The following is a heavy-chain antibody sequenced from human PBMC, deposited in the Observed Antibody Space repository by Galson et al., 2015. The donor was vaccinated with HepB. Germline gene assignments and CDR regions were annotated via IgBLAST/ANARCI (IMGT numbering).Heavy chain of an antibody. Sequence: SLRLSCAASGFTFSDYYMSWIRQAPGKGLEWVSYISSSSNYTNYADSVKGRFTISRDNAKNSLYLQMNSLRAEDTAVYYCARDRRCSGGRCYGYYFDYWGQGTLVTVSS. V-gene: IGHV3-11*06. J-gene: IGHJ4*02. CDR2: ISSSSNYT. D-gene: IGHD2-15*01. CDR1: GFTFSDYY. CDR3: ARDRRCSGGRCYGYYFDY.